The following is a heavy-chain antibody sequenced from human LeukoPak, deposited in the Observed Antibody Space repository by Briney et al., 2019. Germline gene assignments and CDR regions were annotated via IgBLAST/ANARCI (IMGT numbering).Heavy chain of an antibody. J-gene: IGHJ4*02. CDR1: AYTLTELT. Sequence: GASVNVSCNFSAYTLTELTMDLVRLAQGKGLGWKGGFDPKVGETIYAQKFQGRVSMTEDTSPDTAYMELSRVRSEDTAVYYCATIPRSSWRYYFDYWGQGTLVTVSS. CDR3: ATIPRSSWRYYFDY. V-gene: IGHV1-24*01. D-gene: IGHD6-13*01. CDR2: FDPKVGET.